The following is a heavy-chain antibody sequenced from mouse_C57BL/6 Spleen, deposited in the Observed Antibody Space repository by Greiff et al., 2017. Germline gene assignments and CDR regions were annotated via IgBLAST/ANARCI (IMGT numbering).Heavy chain of an antibody. CDR2: INPNNGGT. D-gene: IGHD1-1*01. J-gene: IGHJ4*01. CDR3: ARERGSSYYAMDD. CDR1: GYTFTDYY. V-gene: IGHV1-26*01. Sequence: VQLQQSGPELVKPGASVKISCKASGYTFTDYYMNWVKQSHGKSLEWIGDINPNNGGTSYNQKFKGKATLTVDKSSSTAYMELRSLTSEDSAVYYCARERGSSYYAMDDWGQGTSVTVSS.